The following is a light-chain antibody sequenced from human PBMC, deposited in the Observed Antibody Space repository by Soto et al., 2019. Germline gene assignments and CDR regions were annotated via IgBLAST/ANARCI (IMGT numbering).Light chain of an antibody. CDR1: QSVRKN. Sequence: EIVMTQSPATLSVSPGERATLSCRASQSVRKNLAWYQHKPGQVPRLLIYDASNRATGVPGRFSGSGSETEFTLTISSLQSEDFAVYYCHQYTNWALTFGGGTKVEIK. CDR3: HQYTNWALT. J-gene: IGKJ4*01. V-gene: IGKV3-15*01. CDR2: DAS.